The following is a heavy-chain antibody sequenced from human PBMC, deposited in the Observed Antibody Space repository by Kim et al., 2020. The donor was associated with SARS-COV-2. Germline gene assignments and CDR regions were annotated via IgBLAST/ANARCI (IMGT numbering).Heavy chain of an antibody. D-gene: IGHD3-10*01. V-gene: IGHV3-30*18. CDR2: ISYDGSNK. Sequence: GGSLRLSCAASGFTFSSYGMHWVRQAPGKGLEWVAVISYDGSNKYYADSVKGRFTISRDNSKNTLYLQMNSLRAEDTAVYYCAKGGYYGSGSYPPYYGM. CDR1: GFTFSSYG. J-gene: IGHJ6*01. CDR3: AKGGYYGSGSYPPYYGM.